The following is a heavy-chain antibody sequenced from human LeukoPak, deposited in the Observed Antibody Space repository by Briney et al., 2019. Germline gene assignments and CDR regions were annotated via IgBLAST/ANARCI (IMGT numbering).Heavy chain of an antibody. CDR3: AKDLTTVTENYFDY. CDR1: GFTFSNYA. V-gene: IGHV3-23*01. J-gene: IGHJ4*02. D-gene: IGHD4-17*01. CDR2: ISASGATT. Sequence: GGSLRLSCAASGFTFSNYAMSWVRQAPGKGLEWVSAISASGATTYYADSVKGRFTFSRDNSKNTLYLQMNSLRAEDTALYYCAKDLTTVTENYFDYWGQGTLVTVSS.